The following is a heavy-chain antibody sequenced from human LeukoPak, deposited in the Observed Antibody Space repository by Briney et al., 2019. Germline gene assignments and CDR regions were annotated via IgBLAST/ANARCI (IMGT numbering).Heavy chain of an antibody. Sequence: SVKVSCKASGYTFTSYGISWVRQAPGQGLEWMGMIIPIFGTPNYAQRFQGRITIAADELTITAYMELTSLRSEDTAVYYCARPRGYSYGYDAFDIWGQGTMVTVSS. J-gene: IGHJ3*02. CDR1: GYTFTSYG. D-gene: IGHD5-18*01. CDR2: IIPIFGTP. CDR3: ARPRGYSYGYDAFDI. V-gene: IGHV1-69*13.